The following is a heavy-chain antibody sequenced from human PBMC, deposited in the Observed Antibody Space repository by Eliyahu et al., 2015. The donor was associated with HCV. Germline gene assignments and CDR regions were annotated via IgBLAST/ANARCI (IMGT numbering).Heavy chain of an antibody. J-gene: IGHJ4*01. Sequence: SGGTLNNYAISWVRQAPGQGLEWMGGIVPIFGAAQYAEKFQGRLTITAAESTNSVHMELSTLKSEDTAVYYCASRVNGGNYYFDTWGHGTRVGVSS. V-gene: IGHV1-69*01. CDR2: IVPIFGAA. CDR1: GGTLNNYA. CDR3: ASRVNGGNYYFDT. D-gene: IGHD1-7*01.